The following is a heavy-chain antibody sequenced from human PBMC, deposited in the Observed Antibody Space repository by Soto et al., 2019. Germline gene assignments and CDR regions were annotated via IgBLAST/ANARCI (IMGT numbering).Heavy chain of an antibody. V-gene: IGHV3-23*01. Sequence: EVKLLESGGGLVQPGGSLRLSCAASGFTFSSYAMSWVRQAAGKGLECVSAISCSGGSTYYADSVKGRFTIPRYNSKNTLYLQMNSLRAEDTAVYYCAKVVRDLRGDYCGQGTMVTVSS. CDR2: ISCSGGST. CDR3: AKVVRDLRGDY. J-gene: IGHJ4*02. CDR1: GFTFSSYA. D-gene: IGHD4-17*01.